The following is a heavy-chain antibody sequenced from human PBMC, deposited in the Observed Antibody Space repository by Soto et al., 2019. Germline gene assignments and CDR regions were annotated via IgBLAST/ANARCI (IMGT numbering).Heavy chain of an antibody. D-gene: IGHD3-3*01. CDR1: GFTFSSYG. V-gene: IGHV3-30*18. CDR3: AKDRAGDIYVAARSGLDY. Sequence: GGSLRLSCAASGFTFSSYGMHWVRQAPGKGLEWVAVISYGGSNKYFADSVKGRFTISRDNSKNTLYLQMNSLRAEDTAVYYCAKDRAGDIYVAARSGLDYWGQGTLVTVSS. CDR2: ISYGGSNK. J-gene: IGHJ4*02.